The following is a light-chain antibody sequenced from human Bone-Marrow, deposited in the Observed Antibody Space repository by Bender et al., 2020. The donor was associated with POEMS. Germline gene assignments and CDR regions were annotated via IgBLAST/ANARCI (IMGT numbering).Light chain of an antibody. J-gene: IGLJ1*01. CDR3: QSYDRSNYV. V-gene: IGLV6-57*03. Sequence: NFMLTQPHSVSEYPGKTVIISCTRSSGNIAKNYIKWYQQRPGSAPTTVIYEDDQRPSGVPDRFSGSIDSSSNSASLAISGLKTEDEADYYCQSYDRSNYVFGTGTRVTVL. CDR1: SGNIAKNY. CDR2: EDD.